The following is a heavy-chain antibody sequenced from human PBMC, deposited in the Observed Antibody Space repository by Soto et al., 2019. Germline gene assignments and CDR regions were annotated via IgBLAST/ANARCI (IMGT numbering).Heavy chain of an antibody. Sequence: PGESLKISCQCSGYRFTSHWIGWVRQMPGKGLEWMGIIYPGDSDTRYRPSFQGHVTISADKSISTAYLQWSSLKASDTAMYYCARSKRPAAYYYYGMDVWGQGTTVTVSS. CDR1: GYRFTSHW. CDR2: IYPGDSDT. D-gene: IGHD6-13*01. J-gene: IGHJ6*02. CDR3: ARSKRPAAYYYYGMDV. V-gene: IGHV5-51*01.